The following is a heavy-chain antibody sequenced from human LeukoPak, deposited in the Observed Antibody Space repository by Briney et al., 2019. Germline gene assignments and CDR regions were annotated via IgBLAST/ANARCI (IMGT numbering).Heavy chain of an antibody. V-gene: IGHV1-2*02. D-gene: IGHD2-2*01. CDR2: INPNSGGT. CDR3: ARNLPTVPAAAIRPSYYYYYYMDV. CDR1: GYTFTGYY. J-gene: IGHJ6*03. Sequence: ASVKVSCKASGYTFTGYYMHWVRQAPGQGLEWMGWINPNSGGTNYAQKFQGRVTMTRDTSIRTAYMDLSRLRSDDTAVYYCARNLPTVPAAAIRPSYYYYYYMDVWGKGTTVTVSS.